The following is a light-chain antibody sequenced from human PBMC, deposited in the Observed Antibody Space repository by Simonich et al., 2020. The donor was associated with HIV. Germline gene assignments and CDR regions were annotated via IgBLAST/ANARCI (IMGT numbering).Light chain of an antibody. J-gene: IGKJ2*01. CDR2: AAS. CDR1: QDISSY. CDR3: QQYDELPYT. Sequence: DIQLTQSPSFLSASVGDRVTITCRASQDISSYLAWYQQKPGEAPKLLIYAASTLQSGVPSRFSGSGSGTEFTLTISSLQPADIATYYCQQYDELPYTFGQGTKLEIK. V-gene: IGKV1-9*01.